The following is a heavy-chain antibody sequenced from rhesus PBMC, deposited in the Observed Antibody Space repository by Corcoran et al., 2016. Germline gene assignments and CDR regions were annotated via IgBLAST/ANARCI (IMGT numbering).Heavy chain of an antibody. J-gene: IGHJ4*01. CDR2: SVGRGGST. D-gene: IGHD6-31*01. V-gene: IGHV4-160*01. CDR1: GGSISSNY. Sequence: QVQLQESGPGLVKPSETLSLTCAVSGGSISSNYWSWIRQAPGKGLEWIGRSVGRGGSTDSNPSLERRVTISTYTSKNQFSLKLSAVAAADTAVYYCARENDSSGLAYWGQGVLVTVSS. CDR3: ARENDSSGLAY.